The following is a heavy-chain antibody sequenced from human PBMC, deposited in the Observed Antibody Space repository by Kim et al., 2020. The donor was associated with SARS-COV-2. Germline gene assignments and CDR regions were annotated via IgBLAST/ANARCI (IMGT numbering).Heavy chain of an antibody. CDR1: GGSISSSNW. CDR2: IYHSGST. D-gene: IGHD3-10*01. V-gene: IGHV4-4*02. CDR3: ASASGSYHHPHPYYFDY. Sequence: SGTLSLTCAVSGGSISSSNWWSWVRQPPGKGLEWIGEIYHSGSTNYNPSLKSRVTISVDKSKNQFSLKLSSVTAADTAVYYCASASGSYHHPHPYYFDYWGQGTLVTVSS. J-gene: IGHJ4*02.